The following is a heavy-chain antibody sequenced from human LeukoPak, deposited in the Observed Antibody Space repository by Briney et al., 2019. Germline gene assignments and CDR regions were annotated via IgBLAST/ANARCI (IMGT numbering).Heavy chain of an antibody. CDR1: GFTFSSYG. CDR2: ISYDGSNK. D-gene: IGHD2-15*01. Sequence: PGRSLRLSCPASGFTFSSYGMHWVRQAPGKGLEWVAVISYDGSNKYYADSVKGRSTIPRDNSKNTLYLQMNSLRAEGTAVYYCARDNYGYCSGGSCYSGPFDYWGQGTLVTVSS. CDR3: ARDNYGYCSGGSCYSGPFDY. V-gene: IGHV3-30*03. J-gene: IGHJ4*02.